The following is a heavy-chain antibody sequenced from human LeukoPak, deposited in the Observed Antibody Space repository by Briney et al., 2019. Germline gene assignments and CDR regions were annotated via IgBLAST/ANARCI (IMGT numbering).Heavy chain of an antibody. V-gene: IGHV3-30*04. Sequence: GGSLRLSCAASGFTFSSYAMHWVRQAPGKGLEWVAVISYDGSNKYYADSVKGRFTISRDNSKNTLYLQMNSLRAEDTAVYYCAKDLYYDSSGPFDYRGQGTLVTVSS. CDR1: GFTFSSYA. D-gene: IGHD3-22*01. CDR2: ISYDGSNK. J-gene: IGHJ4*02. CDR3: AKDLYYDSSGPFDY.